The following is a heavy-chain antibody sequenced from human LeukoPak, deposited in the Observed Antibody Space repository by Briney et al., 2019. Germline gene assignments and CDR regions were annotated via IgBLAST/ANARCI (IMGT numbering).Heavy chain of an antibody. CDR2: ISGSGGST. J-gene: IGHJ4*02. Sequence: GGSLRLSCVVSGMTLSNYAMSWVRQAPGKGLEWVSAISGSGGSTYYADSVKGRFTIPRDNSKNTLYLQMNSLRAEDTAVYYCAKDRANDYSNYGGSYYFDYWGQGTLVTVSS. CDR1: GMTLSNYA. D-gene: IGHD4-11*01. V-gene: IGHV3-23*01. CDR3: AKDRANDYSNYGGSYYFDY.